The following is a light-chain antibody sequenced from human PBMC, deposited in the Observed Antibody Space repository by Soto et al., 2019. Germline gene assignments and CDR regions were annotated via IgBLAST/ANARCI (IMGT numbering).Light chain of an antibody. CDR2: DAS. J-gene: IGKJ1*01. Sequence: EIVLTQSPAILSLSPGERATLSCRASQSVSTYLAWYQQKPGQAPRLLIYDASTRATGIPARFSGSGFGTDSSLTISSLEPEDFAVYYCQQRSKWRTFGQGTKVEIK. V-gene: IGKV3-11*01. CDR1: QSVSTY. CDR3: QQRSKWRT.